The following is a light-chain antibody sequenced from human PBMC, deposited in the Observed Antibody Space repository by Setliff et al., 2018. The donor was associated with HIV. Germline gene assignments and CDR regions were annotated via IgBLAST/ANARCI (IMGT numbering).Light chain of an antibody. V-gene: IGLV2-14*02. CDR1: SSDVGNYNL. J-gene: IGLJ2*01. Sequence: QSALTQPASVSRSPGQSITLSCTGTSSDVGNYNLVSWYQLHPDRAPKLMIYEVNKRPSGVSNRFSGSKSGNTASLTISGLQAEDEADYYCSSYSSITTLLFGGGTKVTVL. CDR2: EVN. CDR3: SSYSSITTLL.